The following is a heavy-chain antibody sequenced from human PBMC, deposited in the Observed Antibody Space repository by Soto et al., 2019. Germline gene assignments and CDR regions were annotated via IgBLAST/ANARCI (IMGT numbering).Heavy chain of an antibody. CDR2: IIPIFGTA. Sequence: SVKVSCKASGGTFSSYAISWVRQAPGQGLEWMGGIIPIFGTANYAQKFQGRVTITADESTSTAYMELSSLRSEDTAVYYCARDWIAVAGTSGYFDYWGQGTLVTVSS. D-gene: IGHD6-19*01. J-gene: IGHJ4*02. V-gene: IGHV1-69*13. CDR3: ARDWIAVAGTSGYFDY. CDR1: GGTFSSYA.